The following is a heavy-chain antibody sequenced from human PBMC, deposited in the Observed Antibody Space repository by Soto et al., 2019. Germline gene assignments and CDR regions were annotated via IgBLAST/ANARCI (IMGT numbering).Heavy chain of an antibody. Sequence: EVQLVESGGGLVQPGGSLRLSCAASGFTFSSYEMNWVRQAPGKGLEWVSYISSSGSTIYYADSVKGRFTISRDNAKNSLYLQMNSLRAEDTAVYYCAKVGGLVDSYGPFDYWGQGTLVTVSS. CDR2: ISSSGSTI. J-gene: IGHJ4*02. CDR3: AKVGGLVDSYGPFDY. V-gene: IGHV3-48*03. CDR1: GFTFSSYE. D-gene: IGHD5-18*01.